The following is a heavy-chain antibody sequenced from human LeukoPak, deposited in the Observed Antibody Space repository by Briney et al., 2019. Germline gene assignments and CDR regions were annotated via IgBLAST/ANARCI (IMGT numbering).Heavy chain of an antibody. J-gene: IGHJ6*02. Sequence: ASVKVSCKASGYTFTSYGISWVRQAPGQGPEWMGWISAYNGNTNYAQKLQGRVTMTTDTSTSTAYMELRSLRSDDTAVYYCARDGDYDILTGYYFYYYYYGMDVWGQGTTVTVSS. CDR2: ISAYNGNT. CDR3: ARDGDYDILTGYYFYYYYYGMDV. D-gene: IGHD3-9*01. V-gene: IGHV1-18*01. CDR1: GYTFTSYG.